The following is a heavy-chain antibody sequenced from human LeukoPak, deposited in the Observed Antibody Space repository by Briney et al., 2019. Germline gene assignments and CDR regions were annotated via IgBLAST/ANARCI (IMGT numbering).Heavy chain of an antibody. CDR2: IYSGGST. Sequence: GGSLRLSCAASGFTVSSNYMSWVRQAPGKGLEWVSVIYSGGSTYCADSVKGRFTISRDNSKNTLYLQMNSLRAEDTAVYYCARDYYDSSGYYTFDYWGQGTLVTVSS. J-gene: IGHJ4*02. V-gene: IGHV3-53*01. CDR1: GFTVSSNY. D-gene: IGHD3-22*01. CDR3: ARDYYDSSGYYTFDY.